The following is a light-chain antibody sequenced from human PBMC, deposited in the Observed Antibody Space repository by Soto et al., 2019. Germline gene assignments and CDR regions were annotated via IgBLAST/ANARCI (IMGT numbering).Light chain of an antibody. Sequence: QSVLTQPPSASGSPGQSVTISCTGTSSDVGGYNYVSWYQQYPGRAPKLMIYEVTKRPSGVPDRFSGSKSGNTASLTVSGRQAEDEADYYCSSYAASNNFYFAVGGGTQLTVL. V-gene: IGLV2-8*01. CDR1: SSDVGGYNY. J-gene: IGLJ2*01. CDR3: SSYAASNNFYFA. CDR2: EVT.